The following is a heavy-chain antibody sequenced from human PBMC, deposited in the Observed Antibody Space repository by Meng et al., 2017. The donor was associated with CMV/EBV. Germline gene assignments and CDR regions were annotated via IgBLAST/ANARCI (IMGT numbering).Heavy chain of an antibody. D-gene: IGHD3-22*01. CDR2: IYYSGST. CDR1: GGSISSSSYY. CDR3: ARDGSGYRGRYYYYGMDV. Sequence: SETLSPTCTVPGGSISSSSYYWGWIRQPPGKGLEWIGSIYYSGSTYYNPSLKSRVTISVDTSKNQFSLKLSSVTAADTAVYYCARDGSGYRGRYYYYGMDVWGQGTTVTVSS. J-gene: IGHJ6*02. V-gene: IGHV4-39*07.